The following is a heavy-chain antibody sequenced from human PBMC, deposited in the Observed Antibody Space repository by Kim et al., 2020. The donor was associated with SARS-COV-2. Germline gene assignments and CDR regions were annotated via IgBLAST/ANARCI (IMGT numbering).Heavy chain of an antibody. V-gene: IGHV3-23*01. Sequence: YAESGKDRFRITRDNPKNPLHPQMNSLRAEDTAVYYCAKRAAYSSSSPFDYWGQGALVTVSS. CDR3: AKRAAYSSSSPFDY. D-gene: IGHD6-6*01. J-gene: IGHJ4*02.